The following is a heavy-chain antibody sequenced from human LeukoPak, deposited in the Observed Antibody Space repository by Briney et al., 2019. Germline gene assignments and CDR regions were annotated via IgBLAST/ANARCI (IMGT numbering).Heavy chain of an antibody. V-gene: IGHV4-34*01. CDR1: GGSFSGYS. J-gene: IGHJ3*02. CDR2: INHSGGT. Sequence: PSETLSLTCAVYGGSFSGYSWNWIRQPPVKGLEWIGEINHSGGTNYNPSLKSRVTTSVDTSKKQFSLKLSSVTAADTAVYYCASSDTYCSGGSCPPNTFDAFDIWGQGTMVTVSS. D-gene: IGHD2-15*01. CDR3: ASSDTYCSGGSCPPNTFDAFDI.